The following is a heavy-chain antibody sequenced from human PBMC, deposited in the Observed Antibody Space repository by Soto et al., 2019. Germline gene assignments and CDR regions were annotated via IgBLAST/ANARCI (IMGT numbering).Heavy chain of an antibody. D-gene: IGHD1-1*01. CDR1: GGSISRSVYY. CDR3: ARGLTTLYYCDS. Sequence: QVQLQESGPGLVKSSQTLSLTCSVSGGSISRSVYYWTWLRQHPGKGLEWIGHIYYAGSTYSNPSLKSRLSMSLDTSKNQFSLKVSSVTAADTAVYYCARGLTTLYYCDSWGQGTLVSVSS. CDR2: IYYAGST. V-gene: IGHV4-31*03. J-gene: IGHJ4*02.